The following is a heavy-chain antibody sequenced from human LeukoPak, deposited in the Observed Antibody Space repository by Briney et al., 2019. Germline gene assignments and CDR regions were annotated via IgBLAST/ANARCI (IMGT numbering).Heavy chain of an antibody. Sequence: SVKVSCKASGYTFTSYGISWVRQAPGQGLEWMGGIIPIFGTANYAQKFQGRVTITTDESTSTAYMELSSLRSEDTAVYYCASGGWIQLWSSYFDYWGQGTLVTVSS. D-gene: IGHD5-18*01. CDR1: GYTFTSYG. J-gene: IGHJ4*02. V-gene: IGHV1-69*05. CDR2: IIPIFGTA. CDR3: ASGGWIQLWSSYFDY.